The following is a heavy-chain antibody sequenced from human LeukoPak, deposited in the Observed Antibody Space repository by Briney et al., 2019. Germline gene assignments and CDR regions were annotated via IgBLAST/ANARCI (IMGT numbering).Heavy chain of an antibody. CDR1: GYTFTSYG. J-gene: IGHJ4*02. Sequence: ASVKVSCKASGYTFTSYGISWVRQAPGQGLEWMGWISAYNGNTNYAQKLQGRVTMTTDTSTSTAYMELRSLRSEDTAVYYCARVRYYYGSGTLPRYFDYWGQGTLVTVSS. CDR3: ARVRYYYGSGTLPRYFDY. CDR2: ISAYNGNT. V-gene: IGHV1-18*01. D-gene: IGHD3-10*01.